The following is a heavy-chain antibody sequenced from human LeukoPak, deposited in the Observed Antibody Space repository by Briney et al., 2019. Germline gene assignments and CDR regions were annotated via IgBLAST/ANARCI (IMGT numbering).Heavy chain of an antibody. CDR2: INPNSGGT. V-gene: IGHV1-2*02. J-gene: IGHJ4*02. Sequence: ASVKVSCKASGYTFTDYYMHWVRQAPGQGLEWMGWINPNSGGTNYAQNFKGRVTMTRDTSITTAYMELSRLKSDDAAVYYCARTITVVTPNDYWGQGTLVTVSS. CDR1: GYTFTDYY. CDR3: ARTITVVTPNDY. D-gene: IGHD4-23*01.